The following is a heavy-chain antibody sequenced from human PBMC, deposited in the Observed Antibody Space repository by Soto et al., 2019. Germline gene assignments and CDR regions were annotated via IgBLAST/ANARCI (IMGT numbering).Heavy chain of an antibody. Sequence: TSETLSLTCAVYGGSFSGYYWSWIRQPPGKGLEWIGEINHSGSTNYNPSLKSRVTISVDTSKNQFSLKLSSVTAADTAVYYCARAGAGITIFGVVLYNWFDPWGQGTLVTVSS. CDR1: GGSFSGYY. D-gene: IGHD3-3*01. V-gene: IGHV4-34*01. CDR3: ARAGAGITIFGVVLYNWFDP. J-gene: IGHJ5*02. CDR2: INHSGST.